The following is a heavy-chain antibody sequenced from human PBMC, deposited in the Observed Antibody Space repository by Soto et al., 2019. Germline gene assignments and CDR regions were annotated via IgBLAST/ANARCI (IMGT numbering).Heavy chain of an antibody. V-gene: IGHV3-30-3*01. CDR1: GFTFSSYA. CDR2: ISYDGSNK. D-gene: IGHD6-6*01. Sequence: QVQLVESGGGVVQPGRSLRLSCAASGFTFSSYAMHWVRQAPGKGLEWVAVISYDGSNKYYADSVKGRFTISRDNSKNSLYLQMNSLRAEDTAVYYCARDRSIAARLFSYYYYYGMDVWGQGTTVTVSS. J-gene: IGHJ6*02. CDR3: ARDRSIAARLFSYYYYYGMDV.